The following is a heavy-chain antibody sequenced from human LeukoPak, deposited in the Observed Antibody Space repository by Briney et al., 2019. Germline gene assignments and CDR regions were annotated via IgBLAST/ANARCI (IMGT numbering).Heavy chain of an antibody. D-gene: IGHD3-22*01. CDR1: GFTFSSYS. Sequence: PGGSLRLSCAASGFTFSSYSMNWVRQVPGKWLEWVSSISSSSSYIYYADSVKGRFTISRDNAKNSLYLQMNSLRAEDTAVYYCARDGYDSSGYYVAHWGQGTLVTVSS. CDR2: ISSSSSYI. V-gene: IGHV3-21*01. J-gene: IGHJ4*02. CDR3: ARDGYDSSGYYVAH.